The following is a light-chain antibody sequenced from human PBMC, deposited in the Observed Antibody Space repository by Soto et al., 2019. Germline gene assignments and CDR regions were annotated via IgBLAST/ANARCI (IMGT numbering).Light chain of an antibody. V-gene: IGKV1-6*01. CDR2: AAS. CDR1: QSIRIY. J-gene: IGKJ1*01. CDR3: LQDYNYPWT. Sequence: IQMTHSPSSLSASVGDRVTITFRASQSIRIYLNWYQQKPGKAPELLIFAASSLQSGVPSRFSGSGSGTAFTLTISSLQPEDFATYYCLQDYNYPWTFGQGTKVDIK.